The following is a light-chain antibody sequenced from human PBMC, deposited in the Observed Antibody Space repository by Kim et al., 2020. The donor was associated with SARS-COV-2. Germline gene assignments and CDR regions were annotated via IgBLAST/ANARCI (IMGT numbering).Light chain of an antibody. V-gene: IGLV2-8*01. J-gene: IGLJ3*02. CDR3: SSYAGSNNLG. Sequence: GQSVTISCTGTSSDVGGYNYVSWYQQHPGKAPKLMIYEVSKRPSGVPDRFSGSKSGNTASLTVSGLQAEDEADYYCSSYAGSNNLGFGGVTQLTVL. CDR2: EVS. CDR1: SSDVGGYNY.